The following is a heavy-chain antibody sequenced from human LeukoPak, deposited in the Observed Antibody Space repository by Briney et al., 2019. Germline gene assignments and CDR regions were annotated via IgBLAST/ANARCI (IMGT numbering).Heavy chain of an antibody. CDR2: ISGSGGNT. Sequence: GGSLRLSCAASGFTFSSYAMTWVRQAPGKGLEWVSDISGSGGNTYYADSVKGRFTISRDNYKNTLYLQMNNLRAEDTAVYYCAKLTMIVAVMDAFDMWGQGTMVTVSS. CDR3: AKLTMIVAVMDAFDM. CDR1: GFTFSSYA. V-gene: IGHV3-23*01. J-gene: IGHJ3*02. D-gene: IGHD3-22*01.